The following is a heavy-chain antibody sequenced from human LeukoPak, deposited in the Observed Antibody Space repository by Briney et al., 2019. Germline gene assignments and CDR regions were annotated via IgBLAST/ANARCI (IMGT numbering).Heavy chain of an antibody. J-gene: IGHJ4*02. CDR3: AKWGRRDGYHFDY. Sequence: GGSLRLSCVVSGFTFNRCWMNWVRQAPGKGLEWVAHINPDGRDTYYVDSVKGRFTISRDNSKITLYLQMNSLRAEDTAVYYCAKWGRRDGYHFDYWGQGTLVTVSS. D-gene: IGHD5-24*01. CDR1: GFTFNRCW. CDR2: INPDGRDT. V-gene: IGHV3-7*03.